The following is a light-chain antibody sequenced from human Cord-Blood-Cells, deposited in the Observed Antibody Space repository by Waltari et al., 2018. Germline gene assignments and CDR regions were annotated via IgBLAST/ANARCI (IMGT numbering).Light chain of an antibody. V-gene: IGKV3-15*01. CDR2: GAS. CDR1: QSVSSSY. Sequence: IVLTQSPGTLSLSPGERATLSCRASQSVSSSYLAWYQQKPGQAPRLLIYGASTRATGIPARFSGSGSGTEFTLTISSLQSEDFAVYYCQQYNNWPFTFGPGTKVDIK. J-gene: IGKJ3*01. CDR3: QQYNNWPFT.